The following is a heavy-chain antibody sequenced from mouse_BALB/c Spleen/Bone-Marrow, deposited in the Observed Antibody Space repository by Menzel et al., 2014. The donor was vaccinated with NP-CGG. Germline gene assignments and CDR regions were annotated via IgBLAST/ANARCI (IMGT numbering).Heavy chain of an antibody. CDR2: IDPANGNT. D-gene: IGHD4-1*01. Sequence: EVQLQQSGAELVKPGASVKLSCTASGFNIKDTYMHWVKQRPEQGLEWIGRIDPANGNTKYDPKFQGKATITADTSSNTAYLQLSSLTSGDTAVYYCARWEYYAMDYWGQGTSGTVSS. V-gene: IGHV14-3*02. CDR3: ARWEYYAMDY. CDR1: GFNIKDTY. J-gene: IGHJ4*01.